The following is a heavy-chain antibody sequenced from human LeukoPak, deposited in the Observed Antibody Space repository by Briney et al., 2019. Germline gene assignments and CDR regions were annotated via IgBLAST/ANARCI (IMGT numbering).Heavy chain of an antibody. CDR2: IYYSGST. V-gene: IGHV4-59*12. J-gene: IGHJ6*03. Sequence: SETLSLTCTVSGGSISSYYWSWIRQPPGKGLEWVGYIYYSGSTNYNPSLKSRVTISVDTSKNQFSLKLSSVTAADTAVYYCARGPYCSGGSCYLYSYYYMDVWGKGTTVTVSS. CDR3: ARGPYCSGGSCYLYSYYYMDV. D-gene: IGHD2-15*01. CDR1: GGSISSYY.